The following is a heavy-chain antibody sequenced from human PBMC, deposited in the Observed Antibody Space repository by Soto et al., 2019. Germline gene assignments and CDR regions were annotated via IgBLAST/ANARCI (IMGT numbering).Heavy chain of an antibody. CDR2: INPNSGGT. CDR1: GYTFTGYY. CDR3: ARGDSYCSGGSCYSLSAFDI. Sequence: ASVRVSCKASGYTFTGYYMHWVRQAPGQGLEWMGWINPNSGGTNYAQKFQGWVTMTRDTSISTAYMELSRLRSDDTAVYYCARGDSYCSGGSCYSLSAFDIWGQGTMVTVS. V-gene: IGHV1-2*04. J-gene: IGHJ3*02. D-gene: IGHD2-15*01.